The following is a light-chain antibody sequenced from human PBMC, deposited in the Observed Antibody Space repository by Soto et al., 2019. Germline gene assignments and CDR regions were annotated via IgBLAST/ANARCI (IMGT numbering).Light chain of an antibody. V-gene: IGLV2-8*01. CDR3: TSYAGGNNV. J-gene: IGLJ1*01. CDR1: SSDVGGYNY. CDR2: EVN. Sequence: QSALTQPPSASGSPGQSVTISCTGTSSDVGGYNYVSWYQQHPGKVPKLMVYEVNKLPSGVPDRFSVSKSGNTASLTVSGLQSEDEADYYCTSYAGGNNVFGTGTKLTVL.